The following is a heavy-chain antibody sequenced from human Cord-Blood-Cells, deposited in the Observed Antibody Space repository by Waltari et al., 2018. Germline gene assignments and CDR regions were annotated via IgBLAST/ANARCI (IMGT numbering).Heavy chain of an antibody. J-gene: IGHJ4*02. V-gene: IGHV4-34*01. CDR2: INHRGST. D-gene: IGHD3-10*01. CDR3: ARDSGSYYNR. Sequence: QVQLQQWGAGLLKPSETLSLTCAVYGGSFSGYYWSWIRQPPGKGLEWIGEINHRGSTNYNPSLKSRVTISVDTSQNQFSLKLSSVTAADTAVYYCARDSGSYYNRWGQGTLVTVSS. CDR1: GGSFSGYY.